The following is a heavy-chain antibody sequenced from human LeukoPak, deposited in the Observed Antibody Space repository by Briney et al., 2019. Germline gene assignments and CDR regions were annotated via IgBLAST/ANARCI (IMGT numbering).Heavy chain of an antibody. CDR3: ANTDSSGYYFFGY. CDR1: GFTGSNNY. D-gene: IGHD3-22*01. V-gene: IGHV3-53*01. Sequence: GGSLRLSCAASGFTGSNNYMSWVRQAPGKGLEWVSAIHSSGGTYYADSVKGRFTISRDTSKNTLYLQMNSLRAEDTAVYYCANTDSSGYYFFGYWGQGTLATVSS. J-gene: IGHJ4*02. CDR2: IHSSGGT.